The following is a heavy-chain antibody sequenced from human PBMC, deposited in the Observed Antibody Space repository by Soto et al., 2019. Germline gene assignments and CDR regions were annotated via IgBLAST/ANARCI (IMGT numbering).Heavy chain of an antibody. V-gene: IGHV3-74*01. D-gene: IGHD6-6*01. CDR2: INSDGSST. Sequence: GGSLRLSCAASGFTFSSYWMHWVRQAPGKGLVWVSRINSDGSSTSYADSVKGRFTISRDNAKNTLYLQMNSLRAEDTAVYYCARDPYSSSSDIARWFDPWGQGTLVTVSS. J-gene: IGHJ5*02. CDR1: GFTFSSYW. CDR3: ARDPYSSSSDIARWFDP.